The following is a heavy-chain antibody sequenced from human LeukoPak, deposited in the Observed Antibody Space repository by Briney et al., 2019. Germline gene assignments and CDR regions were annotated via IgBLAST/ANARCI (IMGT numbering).Heavy chain of an antibody. CDR2: INHSGST. J-gene: IGHJ4*02. Sequence: PSETLSLTCAVYGGSFSGYYWSWIRQPPGKGLEWIGEINHSGSTNYNPSLKSRVTISVDTSKNQFSLKLSSVTAADTAVYYCARDGSGWYDYWGQGTLVTVSS. CDR3: ARDGSGWYDY. D-gene: IGHD6-19*01. V-gene: IGHV4-34*01. CDR1: GGSFSGYY.